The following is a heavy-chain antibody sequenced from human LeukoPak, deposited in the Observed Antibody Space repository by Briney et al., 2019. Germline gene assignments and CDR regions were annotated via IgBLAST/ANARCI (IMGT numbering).Heavy chain of an antibody. CDR1: GFTFSSYS. V-gene: IGHV3-21*04. CDR3: ARGSFGPGRPVY. J-gene: IGHJ4*02. CDR2: ISSSSSYI. Sequence: PGGSLRLSCAASGFTFSSYSMNWVRQAPGKGLEWVSSISSSSSYIYYADSVKGRFTISRDNAKNSLYLQMKSLRAEDTAVYYCARGSFGPGRPVYWGQGTLVTVSS. D-gene: IGHD3/OR15-3a*01.